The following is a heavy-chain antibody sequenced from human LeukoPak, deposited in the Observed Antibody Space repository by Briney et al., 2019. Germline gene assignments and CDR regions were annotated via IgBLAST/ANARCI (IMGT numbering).Heavy chain of an antibody. V-gene: IGHV4-61*02. CDR3: ASYRGARGYHFDY. Sequence: SETLSLTCTVSGGSISSGSYYWSWIRQPAGKGLEWIGRIYTSGSTNYNPSLKSRVTISVDTSKNQFSLKLSSVTAADTAMYYRASYRGARGYHFDYWGQGTQVTVSS. D-gene: IGHD1-1*01. CDR2: IYTSGST. J-gene: IGHJ4*02. CDR1: GGSISSGSYY.